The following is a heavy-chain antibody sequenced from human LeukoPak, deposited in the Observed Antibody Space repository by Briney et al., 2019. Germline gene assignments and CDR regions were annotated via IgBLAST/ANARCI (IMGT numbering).Heavy chain of an antibody. J-gene: IGHJ4*02. Sequence: GGSLRLSWAASGFTFSDHYMDWVRQAPGKGLEWVGRIRNRVYSYTTEYAASVKGRFTISRDDSKNSLYLQMNSLNPEDSAVYYCARVHSSSWSGSYFDYWGQGTLVTVSS. D-gene: IGHD6-13*01. CDR1: GFTFSDHY. CDR3: ARVHSSSWSGSYFDY. CDR2: IRNRVYSYTT. V-gene: IGHV3-72*01.